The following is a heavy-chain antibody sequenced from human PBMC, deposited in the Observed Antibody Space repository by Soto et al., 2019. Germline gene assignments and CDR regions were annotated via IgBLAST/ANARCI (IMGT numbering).Heavy chain of an antibody. CDR1: GGSFSGYY. CDR3: ARADYYDSSGPGTTFDY. D-gene: IGHD3-22*01. V-gene: IGHV4-34*01. Sequence: SETLSLTCAVYGGSFSGYYWSWIRQPPGKGLEWIGEINHSGSTNYNPSLKSRVTISVDTSKNQFSLKLSSVTAADTAVYYCARADYYDSSGPGTTFDYWGQGTLVTVPQ. CDR2: INHSGST. J-gene: IGHJ4*02.